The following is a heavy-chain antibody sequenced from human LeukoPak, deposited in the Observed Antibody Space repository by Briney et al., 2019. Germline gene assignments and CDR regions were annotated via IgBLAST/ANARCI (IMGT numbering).Heavy chain of an antibody. CDR3: ARARAAPGWFDP. J-gene: IGHJ5*02. CDR2: IYYSGST. D-gene: IGHD6-13*01. CDR1: GGSISSYY. V-gene: IGHV4-59*01. Sequence: SETLSLTCTVSGGSISSYYWSWIRQPPGKGLEWIGYIYYSGSTNYNPSLKSRVTISVDTSKNQFSLKLSSVTAADTAVYYCARARAAPGWFDPWGQGTLVTVS.